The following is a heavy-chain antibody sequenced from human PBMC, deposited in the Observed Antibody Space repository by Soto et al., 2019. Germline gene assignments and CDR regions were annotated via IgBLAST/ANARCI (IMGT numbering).Heavy chain of an antibody. D-gene: IGHD3-22*01. CDR3: AREGSQGYYDSSGYYPI. CDR1: GGSISSYY. Sequence: SETLSLTCTVSGGSISSYYWSWIRQPPGKGLEWIGYIYYSGSTNYNPSLKSRVTISVDTSKNQFSLKLSSVTAADTAVYYCAREGSQGYYDSSGYYPIWGQGXMVTV. CDR2: IYYSGST. J-gene: IGHJ3*02. V-gene: IGHV4-59*01.